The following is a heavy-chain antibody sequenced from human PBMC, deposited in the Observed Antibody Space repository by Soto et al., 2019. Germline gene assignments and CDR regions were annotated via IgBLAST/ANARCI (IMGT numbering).Heavy chain of an antibody. CDR1: GGTFSSYA. V-gene: IGHV1-69*12. J-gene: IGHJ6*02. D-gene: IGHD3-10*01. Sequence: QVQLVQSGAEVKKPGSSVKVSCKASGGTFSSYAISWVRQAPGQGLEWMGGIIPIFGTANYAQKFQGRVTITADESTSTAYMELSSLRYEDTAVYYCARDPGLPLWFGEDTSPHHKYGMDVWGQGTTVTVSS. CDR3: ARDPGLPLWFGEDTSPHHKYGMDV. CDR2: IIPIFGTA.